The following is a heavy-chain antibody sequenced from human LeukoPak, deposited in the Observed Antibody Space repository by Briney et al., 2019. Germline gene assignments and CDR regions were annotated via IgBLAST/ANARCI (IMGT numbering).Heavy chain of an antibody. J-gene: IGHJ4*02. V-gene: IGHV3-23*01. CDR3: ARGGVSSTPLDY. CDR2: ISGSGGTA. CDR1: GFTFSSSS. Sequence: PGGSLILSCTASGFTFSSSSMTWVRQAPGKGPEWVSSISGSGGTAYYAESAKGRFTISRDNSKNTLYLQMNSLRAEDTALYDCARGGVSSTPLDYWGQGTLVTVSS. D-gene: IGHD3-10*01.